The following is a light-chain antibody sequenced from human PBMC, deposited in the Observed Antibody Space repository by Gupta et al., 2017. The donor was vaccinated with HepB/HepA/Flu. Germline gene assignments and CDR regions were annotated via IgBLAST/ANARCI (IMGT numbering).Light chain of an antibody. J-gene: IGLJ1*01. CDR3: CSYAGRNRPSV. Sequence: QSALTQPRSVSGSPGQSVSISFTGTSSDVGGNDFVSWYQQPTGKVPKLMIYDVNKRPSVVPARFSASKSGNTASLTIAGLQADDDADYYCCSYAGRNRPSVFGTGTKVTVL. V-gene: IGLV2-11*01. CDR2: DVN. CDR1: SSDVGGNDF.